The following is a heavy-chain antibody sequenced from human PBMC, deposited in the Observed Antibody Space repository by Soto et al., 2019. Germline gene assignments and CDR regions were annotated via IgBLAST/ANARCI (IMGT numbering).Heavy chain of an antibody. CDR3: AKDHSSGSSDY. Sequence: PGGSLRLSCAASVFTCSSYAMSWFRQAPGKGLEWVSAISGSGGSTYYADSVKGRFTISRDNSKNTLYLQMNSLRAEDTAVYYCAKDHSSGSSDYWGQGTLVTVSS. D-gene: IGHD1-26*01. V-gene: IGHV3-23*01. CDR1: VFTCSSYA. CDR2: ISGSGGST. J-gene: IGHJ4*02.